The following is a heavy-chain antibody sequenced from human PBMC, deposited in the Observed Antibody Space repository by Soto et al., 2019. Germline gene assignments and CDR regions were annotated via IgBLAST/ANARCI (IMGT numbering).Heavy chain of an antibody. D-gene: IGHD1-7*01. CDR1: GFTFGDYA. CDR3: TRQLTETTIQYGMDV. CDR2: IRSKAYGGTT. Sequence: GGSLRLSCTASGFTFGDYAMSWFRQAPGKGLEWVGFIRSKAYGGTTEYAASVKGRFTISRDDSKSIAYLQMNSLKTEDTAVYYCTRQLTETTIQYGMDVWGQGTTVTVSS. V-gene: IGHV3-49*03. J-gene: IGHJ6*02.